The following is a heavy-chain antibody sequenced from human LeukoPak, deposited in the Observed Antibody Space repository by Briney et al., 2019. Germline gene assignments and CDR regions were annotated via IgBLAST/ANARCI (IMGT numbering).Heavy chain of an antibody. CDR2: ISHDDSGE. J-gene: IGHJ4*02. D-gene: IGHD7-27*01. Sequence: PGGSLRLSCVASGFTFSNYGMHWVRQAPGKGLEWVAVISHDDSGEWYADSVQGRFTISRDNSKNTLSLQMDSLRAEDTAVYYCARGPSTWADYWGQGTLVTVSS. CDR1: GFTFSNYG. V-gene: IGHV3-30*03. CDR3: ARGPSTWADY.